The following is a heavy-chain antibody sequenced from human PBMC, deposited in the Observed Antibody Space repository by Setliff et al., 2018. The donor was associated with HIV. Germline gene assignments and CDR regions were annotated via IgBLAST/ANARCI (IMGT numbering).Heavy chain of an antibody. Sequence: ASVKVSCKASGYTFTGYYMHWVRQAPGQGLEWMGWINPNSGGTNYAQNFQGRVTMTRDTSISTAYMELSRLRSDDTAVYYCARVPVSNYYYYMDVWGKGTTVTVSS. V-gene: IGHV1-2*02. J-gene: IGHJ6*03. CDR2: INPNSGGT. CDR1: GYTFTGYY. CDR3: ARVPVSNYYYYMDV.